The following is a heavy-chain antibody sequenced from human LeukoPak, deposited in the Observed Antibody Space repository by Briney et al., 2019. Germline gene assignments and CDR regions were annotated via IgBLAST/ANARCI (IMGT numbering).Heavy chain of an antibody. V-gene: IGHV3-7*02. CDR2: INEDGSEK. Sequence: GRRTTEKKMEWTANINEDGSEKHYVDSVEGRFTISRDNAKNSLYLQMNSLRVEDTALYYCTRGDSSSKIDYWGQGILVIVSS. CDR3: TRGDSSSKIDY. J-gene: IGHJ4*02. D-gene: IGHD6-6*01.